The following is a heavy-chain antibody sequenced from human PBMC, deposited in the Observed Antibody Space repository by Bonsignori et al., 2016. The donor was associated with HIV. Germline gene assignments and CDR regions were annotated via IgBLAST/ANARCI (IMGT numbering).Heavy chain of an antibody. V-gene: IGHV2-5*02. Sequence: WIRQPPGKALEWLALTYWDDDERYRPSLKSRLTITKDTSKNQVVLTMTDMDPVDTATYYCARGGIYYNSGSFAYFDSWGQGTLVTVSS. CDR2: TYWDDDE. CDR3: ARGGIYYNSGSFAYFDS. D-gene: IGHD3-10*01. J-gene: IGHJ4*02.